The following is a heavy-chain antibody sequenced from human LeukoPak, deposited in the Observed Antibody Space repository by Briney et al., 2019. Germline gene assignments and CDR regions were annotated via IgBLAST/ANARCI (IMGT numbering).Heavy chain of an antibody. J-gene: IGHJ4*02. V-gene: IGHV1-69*01. D-gene: IGHD3-22*01. CDR1: GGTFSSYA. CDR3: ARVGYYYDSSGLDY. CDR2: IIPIFGTA. Sequence: SVKVSCKASGGTFSSYAISWVRQAPGQGLEWMGGIIPIFGTANYAQKFQGRVTITADESTSTAYMELNSLRSEDTAVYYCARVGYYYDSSGLDYWGQGTLVTVSS.